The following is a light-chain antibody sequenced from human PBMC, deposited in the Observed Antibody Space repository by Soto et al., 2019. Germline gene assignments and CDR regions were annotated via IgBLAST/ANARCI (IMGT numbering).Light chain of an antibody. J-gene: IGLJ2*01. Sequence: QSVLTQPASVSGSPGQSITISCTGTSSDVGGYNYVSWYQHHPGKAPKLMIYDVSNRPSGVSNRFSGSKSGNTASLTISGLQAEDEAYYYCSSYTSSSTRVFGGGTKLTVL. CDR1: SSDVGGYNY. CDR3: SSYTSSSTRV. CDR2: DVS. V-gene: IGLV2-14*03.